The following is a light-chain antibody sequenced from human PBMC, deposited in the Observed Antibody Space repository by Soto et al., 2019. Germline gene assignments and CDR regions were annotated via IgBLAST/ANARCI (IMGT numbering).Light chain of an antibody. J-gene: IGKJ2*01. Sequence: EIVLTQSPGTLSLSPGERATLSCRASQSVSSSYLAWYQQKPGQAPRLLIYGASSRATRIPDRFSGSGSGTDFTLTISRLEPEDFVVYYCQQYGSSPPMYTFGQGTKLEIK. CDR3: QQYGSSPPMYT. CDR2: GAS. V-gene: IGKV3-20*01. CDR1: QSVSSSY.